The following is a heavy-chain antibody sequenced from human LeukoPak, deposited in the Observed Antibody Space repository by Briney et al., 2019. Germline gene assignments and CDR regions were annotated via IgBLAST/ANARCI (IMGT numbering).Heavy chain of an antibody. J-gene: IGHJ5*02. CDR1: GGSISSYY. CDR3: ARDLGYCSTTSSYNWFDP. D-gene: IGHD2-2*01. CDR2: LYYSGNT. Sequence: PSETLSLTCTVSGGSISSYYWSWIRQPPGKGLEWIGYLYYSGNTNYSPSLKSRVTISVDTSKNQFSLKLSSVTAADTAVYYCARDLGYCSTTSSYNWFDPWGQGTLVTVSS. V-gene: IGHV4-59*01.